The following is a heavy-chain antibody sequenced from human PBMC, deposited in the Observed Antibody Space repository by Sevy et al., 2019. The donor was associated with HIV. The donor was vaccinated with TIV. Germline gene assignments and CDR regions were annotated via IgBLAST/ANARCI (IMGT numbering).Heavy chain of an antibody. Sequence: ASVKVSCKASGGTFSSYAISWVRQAPGQGLEWMGGIIPIFGTANYAQKFQGRVTITADESTSTAYMELSSLRSEDSAVYYCASTREYYETNGYYFDYWGQGTLVTVSS. CDR2: IIPIFGTA. V-gene: IGHV1-69*13. CDR3: ASTREYYETNGYYFDY. CDR1: GGTFSSYA. J-gene: IGHJ4*02. D-gene: IGHD3-22*01.